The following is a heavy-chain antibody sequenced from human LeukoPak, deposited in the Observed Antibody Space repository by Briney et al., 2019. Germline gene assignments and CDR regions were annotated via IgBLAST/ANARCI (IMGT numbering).Heavy chain of an antibody. J-gene: IGHJ6*03. D-gene: IGHD3-3*01. CDR2: IYYSGST. V-gene: IGHV4-39*07. CDR1: GGSISSSSYY. Sequence: SGTLSLTCTVSGGSISSSSYYWGRIRQPPGKGLEWIGSIYYSGSTYYNPSLKSRVTISVDTSKNQFSLKLSSVTAADTAVYYCARDRYDFWSGSFGRYYYYYYMDVWGKGTMVTVSS. CDR3: ARDRYDFWSGSFGRYYYYYYMDV.